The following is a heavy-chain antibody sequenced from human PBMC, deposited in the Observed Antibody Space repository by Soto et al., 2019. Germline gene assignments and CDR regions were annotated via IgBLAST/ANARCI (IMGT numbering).Heavy chain of an antibody. J-gene: IGHJ5*02. CDR3: AKTPLTNLPGIFWFGP. V-gene: IGHV3-23*01. CDR1: GFTFNSYA. D-gene: IGHD3-10*01. Sequence: GGSLRLSCAASGFTFNSYAMSWVRQGPGKGLEWVSAISASGDSTYYADAVKGRFTISRDNSKNTLYLEMNSLRAQDPALYYWAKTPLTNLPGIFWFGPWAQGPLVTVSS. CDR2: ISASGDST.